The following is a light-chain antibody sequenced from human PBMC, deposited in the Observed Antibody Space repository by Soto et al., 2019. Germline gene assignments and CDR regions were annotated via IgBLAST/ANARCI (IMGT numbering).Light chain of an antibody. Sequence: DIQMTQSPSSLSASVGDGVTITCRASQSISRYLNWYQQKPGKAPNLLIYVASSLQSEVPSRFSGSGSGTDFSLTITSLQPDDSATYYCQQYHSYYPWTFGQGTKVDIK. V-gene: IGKV1-39*01. CDR1: QSISRY. J-gene: IGKJ1*01. CDR3: QQYHSYYPWT. CDR2: VAS.